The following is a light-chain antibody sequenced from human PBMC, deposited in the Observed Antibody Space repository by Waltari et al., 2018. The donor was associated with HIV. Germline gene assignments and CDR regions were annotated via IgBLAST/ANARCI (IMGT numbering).Light chain of an antibody. Sequence: DIQLTQSPPFLSASVGDRVTITCRASQGISSYLAWYQQKPGKAPKLLIYSASTLRSGVPSRFSGRASGTEFTLTISSLQPEDFATYYCQQLDSYPVPFTFGPGTKVDIK. J-gene: IGKJ3*01. CDR3: QQLDSYPVPFT. CDR1: QGISSY. CDR2: SAS. V-gene: IGKV1-9*01.